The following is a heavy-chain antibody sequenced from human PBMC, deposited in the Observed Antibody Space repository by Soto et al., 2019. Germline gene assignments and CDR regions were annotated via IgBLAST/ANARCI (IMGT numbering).Heavy chain of an antibody. Sequence: QVQLQESGPRLVKPSETLSLTCNVSGGSISNNYWTWIRQPAGKGLEWIGRIYSNGRTNFNPSLKSRISMSIDTSKNQFSLKVTSVTAADTAVYYCARSYRDSYEHWGQGTLVTVSS. CDR2: IYSNGRT. V-gene: IGHV4-4*07. CDR1: GGSISNNY. D-gene: IGHD3-16*02. J-gene: IGHJ1*01. CDR3: ARSYRDSYEH.